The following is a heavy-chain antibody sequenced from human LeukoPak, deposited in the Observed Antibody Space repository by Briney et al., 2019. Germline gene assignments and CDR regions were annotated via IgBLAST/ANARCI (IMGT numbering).Heavy chain of an antibody. CDR1: GGSISSGGYY. CDR3: ARYRSSTNCYKGGFDP. J-gene: IGHJ5*02. Sequence: SETLSLTCTVSGGSISSGGYYWSWIRQHPGQGLEWIGYIYYSGSTYSNPSLKSRVTISVDTSKNQFSLNLSSVTAADTAVYYCARYRSSTNCYKGGFDPWGQGTLVTASS. CDR2: IYYSGST. V-gene: IGHV4-31*03. D-gene: IGHD2-2*02.